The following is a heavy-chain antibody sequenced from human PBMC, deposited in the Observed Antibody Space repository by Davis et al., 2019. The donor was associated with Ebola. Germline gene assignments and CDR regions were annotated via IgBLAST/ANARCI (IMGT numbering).Heavy chain of an antibody. Sequence: SVKVSCKASGGTFSSYAISWVRQAPGQGLEWMGGIIPILGIANYAQKFQGRVTITADESTSTAYMELSSLRSEDTAVYYCAREAYNNGWYYFDYWGQGALVTVSS. CDR1: GGTFSSYA. J-gene: IGHJ4*02. CDR2: IIPILGIA. D-gene: IGHD6-19*01. V-gene: IGHV1-69*10. CDR3: AREAYNNGWYYFDY.